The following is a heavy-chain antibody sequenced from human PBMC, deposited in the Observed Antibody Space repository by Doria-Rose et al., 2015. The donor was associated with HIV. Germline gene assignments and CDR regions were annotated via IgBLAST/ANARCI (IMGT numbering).Heavy chain of an antibody. CDR2: IFSDDER. V-gene: IGHV2-26*01. J-gene: IGHJ4*02. D-gene: IGHD6-13*01. CDR3: ARIKSSRWYHKYYFDF. CDR1: GVSLSSPGMG. Sequence: SGPVLVKPTATLTLTCTVSGVSLSSPGMGVSWIRQPPGKALEWLANIFSDDERSYKTSLKSRLTISRGTSKSQVVLTMTDMDPVDTATYYCARIKSSRWYHKYYFDFWGQGTLVIVSA.